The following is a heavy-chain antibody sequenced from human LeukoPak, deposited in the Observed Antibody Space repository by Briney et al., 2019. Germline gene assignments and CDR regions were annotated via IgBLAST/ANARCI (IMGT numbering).Heavy chain of an antibody. V-gene: IGHV3-23*01. D-gene: IGHD2-21*02. CDR3: AKVGMVVTVGSDY. CDR2: SGSGGST. CDR1: GFTFSSYA. Sequence: PGGSLRLSCAASGFTFSSYAMSWVRQAPGKGLEWVSASGSGGSTYYADSVKGRFTISRDNSKNTLYLQMNSLRAEDTAVYYCAKVGMVVTVGSDYWGQGTLVTVSS. J-gene: IGHJ4*02.